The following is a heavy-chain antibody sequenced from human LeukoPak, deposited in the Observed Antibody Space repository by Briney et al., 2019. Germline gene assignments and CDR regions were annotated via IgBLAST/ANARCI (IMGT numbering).Heavy chain of an antibody. Sequence: PSETLSLTCTVSGGSISSSSYYWGWTRQPPGKGLEWIGSIYYSGSPNFNPSLKSRVTISVDTSKNQFSLNLDSVTAADTAVYYCARVEAAGSTETDYWGQGTLVTVSS. D-gene: IGHD6-13*01. CDR2: IYYSGSP. CDR3: ARVEAAGSTETDY. J-gene: IGHJ4*02. V-gene: IGHV4-39*07. CDR1: GGSISSSSYY.